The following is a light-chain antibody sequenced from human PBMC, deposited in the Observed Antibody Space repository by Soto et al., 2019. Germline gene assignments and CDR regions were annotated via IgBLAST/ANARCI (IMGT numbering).Light chain of an antibody. CDR3: QLYNTWPPIT. J-gene: IGKJ5*01. CDR2: GAS. V-gene: IGKV3-15*01. Sequence: EIVMTHSPATLSVSPGERATLSCRASQSVSSNLAWYQQKPGQAPRLLIFGASTRATGIPARFSGSGSGTEFTLTLSSLQSEDFAVYYCQLYNTWPPITFGPGTRLDIK. CDR1: QSVSSN.